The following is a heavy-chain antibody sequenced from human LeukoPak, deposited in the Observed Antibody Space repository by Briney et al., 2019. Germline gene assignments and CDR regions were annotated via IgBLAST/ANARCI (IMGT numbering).Heavy chain of an antibody. CDR3: ARVIVVVPAAQGWFDP. V-gene: IGHV4-30-2*01. D-gene: IGHD2-2*01. Sequence: PSETLSLTCTVSGGSISSGGYYWSWIRQPPGKGLEWIGYIYHSGSTYYNPSLKSRVTISVDRSKNQFSLKLSSVTAADTAVYYCARVIVVVPAAQGWFDPWGQGTLVTVSS. CDR1: GGSISSGGYY. J-gene: IGHJ5*02. CDR2: IYHSGST.